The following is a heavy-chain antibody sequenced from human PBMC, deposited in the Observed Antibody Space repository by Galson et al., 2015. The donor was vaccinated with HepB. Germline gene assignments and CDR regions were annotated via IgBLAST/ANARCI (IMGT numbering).Heavy chain of an antibody. CDR2: IHSRGTT. Sequence: TLSLTCTVSGGSVSSENYLWSWIRQSPGKGLEWIGHIHSRGTTNYDPSLKSRVSISVDTSKNQFSLRLGSVTAADTAVYYCARKTSSGWYNYFDFWGQGTLVTVSS. D-gene: IGHD6-19*01. CDR1: GGSVSSENYL. V-gene: IGHV4-61*01. J-gene: IGHJ4*02. CDR3: ARKTSSGWYNYFDF.